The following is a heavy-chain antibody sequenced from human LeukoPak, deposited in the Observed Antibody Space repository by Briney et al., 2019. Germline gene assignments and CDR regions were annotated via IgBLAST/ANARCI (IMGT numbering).Heavy chain of an antibody. CDR2: MYYSGST. CDR3: ARHAYYYDRSGSYEAFDI. J-gene: IGHJ3*02. D-gene: IGHD3-22*01. Sequence: PSDTLSLTCTVSGGSISSYYWSWIRQPPGKGLEWIGSMYYSGSTNYKPSLKSRVTISVDTSKNQFSLKLSSVTAADTAVYYCARHAYYYDRSGSYEAFDIWGQGTMVTVSS. CDR1: GGSISSYY. V-gene: IGHV4-59*08.